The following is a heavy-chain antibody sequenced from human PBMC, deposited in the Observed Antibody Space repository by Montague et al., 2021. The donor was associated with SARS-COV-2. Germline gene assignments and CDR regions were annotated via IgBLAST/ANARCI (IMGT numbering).Heavy chain of an antibody. J-gene: IGHJ4*02. CDR1: GGSISSSNYF. V-gene: IGHV4-39*07. Sequence: SETLSLTCTVSGGSISSSNYFWGWIRQPPGKGLEWIGSIYFGGGTYYNPFLKSRVTISVDTSKNHFSLKLTSVTAADTAVYYCARDVGKGFSVYETEGGFDYWGQGTPVTVSS. CDR2: IYFGGGT. D-gene: IGHD5/OR15-5a*01. CDR3: ARDVGKGFSVYETEGGFDY.